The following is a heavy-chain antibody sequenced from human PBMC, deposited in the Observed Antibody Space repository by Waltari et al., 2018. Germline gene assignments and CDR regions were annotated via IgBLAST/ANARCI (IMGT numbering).Heavy chain of an antibody. D-gene: IGHD3-10*01. Sequence: EVQLVESGGGLVQPGGSLRLSCAASGFTFSSYWMSWVRQAPGKGLGWVANIKQDGSEKYYVDSVKGRFTISRDNAKNSLYLQMNSLRAEDTAVYYCARSAKGLLWFGEWWGQGTLVTVSS. J-gene: IGHJ4*02. CDR2: IKQDGSEK. CDR1: GFTFSSYW. CDR3: ARSAKGLLWFGEW. V-gene: IGHV3-7*04.